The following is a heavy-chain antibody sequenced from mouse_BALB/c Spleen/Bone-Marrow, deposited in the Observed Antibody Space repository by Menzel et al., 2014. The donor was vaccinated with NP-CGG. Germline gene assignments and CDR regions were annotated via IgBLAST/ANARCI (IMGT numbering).Heavy chain of an antibody. D-gene: IGHD1-1*01. Sequence: AQLQQSGAELARPGASVELSCKASGYTFTSYWMQWVKQRPGQGLEWIGAIYPGDGDTRYTQKFKGKATLTADKSSSTAYMQLSLASEDSAVYYCARSSPYAMDYWGQGTSVTVSS. V-gene: IGHV1-87*01. J-gene: IGHJ4*01. CDR1: GYTFTSYW. CDR3: ARSSPYAMDY. CDR2: IYPGDGDT.